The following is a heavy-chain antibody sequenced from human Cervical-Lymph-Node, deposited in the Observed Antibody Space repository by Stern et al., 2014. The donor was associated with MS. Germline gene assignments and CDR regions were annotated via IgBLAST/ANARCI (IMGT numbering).Heavy chain of an antibody. CDR1: GFTFSNYG. D-gene: IGHD3-3*01. CDR2: ISYDGRDT. V-gene: IGHV3-30*18. J-gene: IGHJ6*02. Sequence: QVQLVESGGGVVQPGTSLRLSCAASGFTFSNYGMHWVRQAPGKGLEWVALISYDGRDTYYADSVKGRFTVSRDNSKNTLYLQMNRLRAEDTAVYYCAKNFDFWRGYNYGMDVWGQGTTVTVSS. CDR3: AKNFDFWRGYNYGMDV.